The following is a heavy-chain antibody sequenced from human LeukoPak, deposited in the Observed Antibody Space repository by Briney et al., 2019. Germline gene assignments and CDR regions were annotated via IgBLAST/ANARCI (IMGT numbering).Heavy chain of an antibody. CDR3: ARLSAMVRGPEDIFYFEY. V-gene: IGHV3-7*01. D-gene: IGHD3-10*01. Sequence: GGSLRLSCAASGFTFSSYWMSWVRQAPGKGLEWVANIRQDGSEKYYVDSVKGRFTISRDIAKQSVFLQMNSLRAEDTAVYYCARLSAMVRGPEDIFYFEYRGLGTLVTVSS. CDR2: IRQDGSEK. CDR1: GFTFSSYW. J-gene: IGHJ4*02.